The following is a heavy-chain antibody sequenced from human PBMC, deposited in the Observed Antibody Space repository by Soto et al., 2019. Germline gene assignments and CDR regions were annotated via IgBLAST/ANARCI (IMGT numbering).Heavy chain of an antibody. D-gene: IGHD3-10*01. Sequence: GGSLRLSCAASGFTVSTNYMSWVRQPPGKGLEWVSVIYSGGSTYYADSVKGRFIISRDNSKNTLYLQMNSLRAEDTAVYYCARATYYCAHRRRVAIYASGAGRGYLDYWGQGTLVTVSS. CDR3: ARATYYCAHRRRVAIYASGAGRGYLDY. J-gene: IGHJ4*02. CDR2: IYSGGST. V-gene: IGHV3-66*01. CDR1: GFTVSTNY.